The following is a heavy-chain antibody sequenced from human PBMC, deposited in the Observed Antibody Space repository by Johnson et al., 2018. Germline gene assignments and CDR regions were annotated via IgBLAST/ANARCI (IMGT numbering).Heavy chain of an antibody. V-gene: IGHV3-23*04. CDR2: ISGSGGST. J-gene: IGHJ3*02. D-gene: IGHD3-22*01. CDR3: AKAEAPYYYDSSGYSAFDI. CDR1: GFTFSSYA. Sequence: VQLVQSGGGLVQPGGSLRLSCAASGFTFSSYAMSWVRQAPGKGLEWVSAISGSGGSTYYADSVKGRFTISRDNSKNTLYLQMNSLRAEDTAVYYCAKAEAPYYYDSSGYSAFDIWGQGTMVTVSS.